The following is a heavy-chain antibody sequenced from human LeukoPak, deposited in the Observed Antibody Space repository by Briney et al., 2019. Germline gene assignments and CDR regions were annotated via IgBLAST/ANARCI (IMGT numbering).Heavy chain of an antibody. J-gene: IGHJ4*02. CDR2: IYYDGSA. Sequence: SETLSLTCSVSSDSIYGSSHYWAWIRQPPGKGLEWVASIYYDGSAYYSPSLKSRVTISIDTSKNQFSLRLKSATAAETAVYYCARLELSYVDFWGQGTLVTVSS. D-gene: IGHD1-7*01. V-gene: IGHV4-39*01. CDR3: ARLELSYVDF. CDR1: SDSIYGSSHY.